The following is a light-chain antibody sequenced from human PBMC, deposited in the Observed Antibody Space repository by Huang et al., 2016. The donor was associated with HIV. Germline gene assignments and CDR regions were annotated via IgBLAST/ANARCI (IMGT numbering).Light chain of an antibody. CDR2: WAS. Sequence: DIVMTQSPDSLAVSLGERATINCKSSQSILYSFNNKIYLAWYQQKPGPSPKLLIYWASTRESGVPDRCSGSGSGTDFTLTISSLQAEDVAVYYCQQYYSSPNTFGQGTKLEIK. CDR3: QQYYSSPNT. V-gene: IGKV4-1*01. J-gene: IGKJ2*01. CDR1: QSILYSFNNKIY.